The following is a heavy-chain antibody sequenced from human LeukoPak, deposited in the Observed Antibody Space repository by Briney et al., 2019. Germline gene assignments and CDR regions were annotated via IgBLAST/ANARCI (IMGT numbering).Heavy chain of an antibody. J-gene: IGHJ4*02. CDR1: GGSIGSYY. V-gene: IGHV4-39*07. CDR3: TRSGRIVRHDY. Sequence: PSETLSLTCTVSGGSIGSYYWGWIRQSPGKGLEWVGTIDYSGNTYYNPSLKSRVTISVDTSKNQFSLKLRSVLAADTAVYFCTRSGRIVRHDYWGQGILVTVSS. D-gene: IGHD3-10*01. CDR2: IDYSGNT.